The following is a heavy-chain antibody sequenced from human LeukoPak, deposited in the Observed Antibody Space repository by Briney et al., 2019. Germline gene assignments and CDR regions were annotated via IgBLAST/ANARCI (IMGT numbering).Heavy chain of an antibody. V-gene: IGHV5-51*01. CDR1: GYTFTNYW. J-gene: IGHJ4*02. CDR2: IYPGDSDT. Sequence: GESLKISCKGSGYTFTNYWIGWVRQVPGKGLEWMGIIYPGDSDTRYSPSFQGQVTISADKSISTAYLQWSSLKASDTAMYYCARRGGSYPYYFDYWGQGTLVTVSS. CDR3: ARRGGSYPYYFDY. D-gene: IGHD1-26*01.